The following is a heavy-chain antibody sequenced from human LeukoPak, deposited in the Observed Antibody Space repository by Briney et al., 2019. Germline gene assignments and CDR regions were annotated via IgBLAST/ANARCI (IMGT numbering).Heavy chain of an antibody. CDR1: GFSFSNHG. D-gene: IGHD3-10*01. V-gene: IGHV3-33*01. J-gene: IGHJ5*02. CDR3: ARDSYQDYYGRFDP. Sequence: GGSLRLSCAASGFSFSNHGMHWVRQAPGKRLEWVAVIWDDGNNKRYANSVNGRFTISRDNSENALYLQMNGLTAEDTAMYYCARDSYQDYYGRFDPWGQGTLVIVSS. CDR2: IWDDGNNK.